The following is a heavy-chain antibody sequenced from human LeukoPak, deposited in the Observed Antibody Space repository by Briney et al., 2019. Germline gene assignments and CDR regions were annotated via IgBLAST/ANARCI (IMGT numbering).Heavy chain of an antibody. CDR1: GFTFSSYS. CDR3: AKGSLTYCSGHVCYPFDS. CDR2: ISSRSSTI. V-gene: IGHV3-48*01. D-gene: IGHD2-8*02. Sequence: GGSLRLSCAASGFTFSSYSMNWVRQAPGKGLEGGSYISSRSSTIYYADSVKGRFTISRDNAKNSLYLQMNSLRAEDTALYYCAKGSLTYCSGHVCYPFDSWGQGALVTVSS. J-gene: IGHJ4*02.